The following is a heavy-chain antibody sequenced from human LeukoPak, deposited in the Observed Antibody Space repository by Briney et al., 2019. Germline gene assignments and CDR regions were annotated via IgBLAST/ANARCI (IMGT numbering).Heavy chain of an antibody. D-gene: IGHD3-10*01. Sequence: ASVKVSCKASGYTFTSYYMHWVRQAPGQGLEWMGIINPSGGSTSYAQKFQGRVTMTRDMSTSTAYMELRSLRSDDTAVYYCARDVLGGAGYYGSGSTFDYWGQGTLVTVSS. J-gene: IGHJ4*02. CDR2: INPSGGST. V-gene: IGHV1-46*01. CDR1: GYTFTSYY. CDR3: ARDVLGGAGYYGSGSTFDY.